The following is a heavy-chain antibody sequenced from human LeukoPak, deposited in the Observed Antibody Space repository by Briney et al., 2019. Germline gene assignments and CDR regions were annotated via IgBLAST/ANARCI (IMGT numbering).Heavy chain of an antibody. CDR1: GYTFTSYY. J-gene: IGHJ4*02. V-gene: IGHV1-46*01. Sequence: ASVKVSCKASGYTFTSYYMHWVRQAPGQGLEWMGIINPSGGSTSYAQKFQGRVTMTRDTSTSTVYMELSSLRSEDTAVYYCASSCTDQPEPSGGGFDYWGQGTLVTVSS. D-gene: IGHD1-14*01. CDR3: ASSCTDQPEPSGGGFDY. CDR2: INPSGGST.